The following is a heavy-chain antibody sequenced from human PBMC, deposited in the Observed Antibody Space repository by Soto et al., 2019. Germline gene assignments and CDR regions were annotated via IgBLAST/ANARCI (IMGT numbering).Heavy chain of an antibody. Sequence: GGSLRLSCAASGFTFSSYWMSWVRQAPGKGLERVANKKQDGSEKYYVDTVKGRFTISRDNAKNSLYLQMNSLRAEDTAVYYCARGRGAYGSGSSYWGQGTLVTVSS. CDR3: ARGRGAYGSGSSY. J-gene: IGHJ4*02. CDR2: KKQDGSEK. D-gene: IGHD3-10*01. CDR1: GFTFSSYW. V-gene: IGHV3-7*04.